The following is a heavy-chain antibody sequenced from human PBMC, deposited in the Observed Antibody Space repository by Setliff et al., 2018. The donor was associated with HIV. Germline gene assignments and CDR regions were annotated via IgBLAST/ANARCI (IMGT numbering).Heavy chain of an antibody. D-gene: IGHD6-19*01. CDR3: ARRGAYSSGWYQVGFDY. J-gene: IGHJ4*02. Sequence: SETLSLTCTVSGGSISISSYYWGWIRQPPGRGLEWIGSIYYSGITYYNPSLKSRLTMSVDTSKNQFSLKPSSVTAADTAVYYCARRGAYSSGWYQVGFDYWGQGTLVTVSS. V-gene: IGHV4-39*01. CDR2: IYYSGIT. CDR1: GGSISISSYY.